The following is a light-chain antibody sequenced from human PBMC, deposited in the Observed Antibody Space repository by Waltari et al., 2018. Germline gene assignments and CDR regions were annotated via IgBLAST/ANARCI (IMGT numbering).Light chain of an antibody. Sequence: DIQLTQSPSFLSASLGDRVTITYRASQGISTYVAWYQQKPGEAPKLLIYGASTLQSGVPSRFSGNGSGTEFTLTISSLQPEDFATYYCQHLNSYPPLTFGGGTKVEIK. CDR3: QHLNSYPPLT. CDR2: GAS. CDR1: QGISTY. V-gene: IGKV1-9*01. J-gene: IGKJ4*01.